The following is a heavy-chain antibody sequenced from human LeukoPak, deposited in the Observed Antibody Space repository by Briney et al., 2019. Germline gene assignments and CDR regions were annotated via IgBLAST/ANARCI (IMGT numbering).Heavy chain of an antibody. CDR3: AREPEEKLTDAFDI. V-gene: IGHV3-48*01. D-gene: IGHD4/OR15-4a*01. J-gene: IGHJ3*02. CDR2: ISSSSSTI. Sequence: GGSLRLSCAASGFTFSSYSMNWVRQAPGKGLEWVSYISSSSSTIYYADSVKGRFTISRDNAKNSLYLQMNSLRAEDTAVYYCAREPEEKLTDAFDIWGQGTMVTVSS. CDR1: GFTFSSYS.